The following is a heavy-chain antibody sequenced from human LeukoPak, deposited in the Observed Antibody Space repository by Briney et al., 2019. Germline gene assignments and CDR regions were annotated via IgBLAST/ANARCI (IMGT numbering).Heavy chain of an antibody. CDR1: GFSFSNYA. J-gene: IGHJ4*02. V-gene: IGHV3-23*01. CDR2: ISGSTGST. Sequence: GGSLRLSCAASGFSFSNYAMYWVRQAPGKGLEWVSLISGSTGSTYYADSVKGRFSISRDNSKNTVYLQMNSLRVEDTAVYYCAKALFTGSHFDFWGQGTLVTVSS. CDR3: AKALFTGSHFDF. D-gene: IGHD2-8*02.